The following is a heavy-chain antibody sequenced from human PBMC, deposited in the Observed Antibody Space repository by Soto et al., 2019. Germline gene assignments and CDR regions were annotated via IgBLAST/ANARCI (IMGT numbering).Heavy chain of an antibody. D-gene: IGHD2-15*01. Sequence: EVQLVNSGGGLVQPGGSLRLSCVASGFTFSSYGMNWVRQAPGKGPEWVSYISSGPVTTNYADSVKGRFTISRDNAKSSLYLQLNSLRDDDTAVYYCARGGAARPDYWGQGTLVIVSS. CDR3: ARGGAARPDY. J-gene: IGHJ4*02. CDR1: GFTFSSYG. V-gene: IGHV3-48*02. CDR2: ISSGPVTT.